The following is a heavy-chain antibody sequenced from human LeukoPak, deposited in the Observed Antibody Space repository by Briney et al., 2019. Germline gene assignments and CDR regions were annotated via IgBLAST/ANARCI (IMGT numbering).Heavy chain of an antibody. D-gene: IGHD6-19*01. CDR3: ARDSSGWYYHY. J-gene: IGHJ4*02. Sequence: GGSLRLSCAASGFTFSTYGMHWVRQAPGKGLEWVAFIRYDGGNKRYADSVKGRFTISRDNSKNTLYVQMNSLRAEDTAVYYCARDSSGWYYHYWGQGTLVTVFS. CDR2: IRYDGGNK. V-gene: IGHV3-30*02. CDR1: GFTFSTYG.